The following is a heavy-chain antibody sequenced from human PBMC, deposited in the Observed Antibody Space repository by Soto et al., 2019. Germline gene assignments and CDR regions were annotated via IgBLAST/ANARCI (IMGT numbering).Heavy chain of an antibody. Sequence: PGESLKISCKGSGYIFSDYWITWVRQTPGKGLEWMGRIDPGDSNIDYSPSFQGHVTMSTDMSISTAYLQWSSLKASDTAMYYCARLVSSGYYYNYWGQGTLVTVSS. J-gene: IGHJ4*02. D-gene: IGHD3-22*01. CDR2: IDPGDSNI. CDR3: ARLVSSGYYYNY. CDR1: GYIFSDYW. V-gene: IGHV5-10-1*01.